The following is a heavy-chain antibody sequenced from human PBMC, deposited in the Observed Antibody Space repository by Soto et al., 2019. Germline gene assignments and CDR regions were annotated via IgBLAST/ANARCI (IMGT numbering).Heavy chain of an antibody. CDR2: ISAYNGNT. J-gene: IGHJ4*02. V-gene: IGHV1-18*01. Sequence: QVQLVQSGAEVKKPGASVKVSCKASGYTFTSYGISWVRQAPGQGREWMGWISAYNGNTNYAQKLQDRVTMTTHTSTSTPYRELRSLRSDDTAVYYCAKTIVGSPAPPDYWGQGTLVTVSS. CDR3: AKTIVGSPAPPDY. CDR1: GYTFTSYG. D-gene: IGHD1-26*01.